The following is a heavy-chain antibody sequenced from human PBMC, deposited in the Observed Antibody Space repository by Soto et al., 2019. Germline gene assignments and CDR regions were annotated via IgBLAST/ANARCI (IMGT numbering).Heavy chain of an antibody. CDR3: VKGGVTGPKRNWFDP. Sequence: GGSLRLSCSAARVTFNSYAMHWVRQAPGKGLEYVSGISATGGSTYHADSVKGRVTISRDNPKNTLYLQLTSLRIDDTAVYYCVKGGVTGPKRNWFDPWGQGALVTVSS. D-gene: IGHD1-20*01. CDR1: RVTFNSYA. CDR2: ISATGGST. V-gene: IGHV3-64D*06. J-gene: IGHJ5*02.